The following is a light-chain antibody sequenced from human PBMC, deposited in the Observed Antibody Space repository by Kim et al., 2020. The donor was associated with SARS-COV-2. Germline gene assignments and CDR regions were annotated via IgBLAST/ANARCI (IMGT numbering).Light chain of an antibody. Sequence: RATIKCKSSQSVLYSSNNKNYLAWYQQKPGQPPTLLIYWASTRESGVPDRFSGSGSGTDFTLTISSLQAEDVSVYYCQQYYSTPVTFGQGTKLEI. CDR3: QQYYSTPVT. CDR1: QSVLYSSNNKNY. CDR2: WAS. V-gene: IGKV4-1*01. J-gene: IGKJ2*01.